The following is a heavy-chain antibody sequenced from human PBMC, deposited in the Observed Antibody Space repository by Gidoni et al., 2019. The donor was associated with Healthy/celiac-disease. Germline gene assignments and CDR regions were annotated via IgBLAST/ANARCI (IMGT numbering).Heavy chain of an antibody. D-gene: IGHD1-7*01. CDR1: GGSFSGYY. CDR3: AAGLELPTDY. Sequence: QVQLQQWGAGLLKPSETLSLTCAVYGGSFSGYYWSWIRQPPGKGLEWIGEINHSGSTNYNPSLKSRVTISVDTSKNQFSLKLSSVTAADTAVYYCAAGLELPTDYWGQGTLVTVSS. V-gene: IGHV4-34*01. CDR2: INHSGST. J-gene: IGHJ4*02.